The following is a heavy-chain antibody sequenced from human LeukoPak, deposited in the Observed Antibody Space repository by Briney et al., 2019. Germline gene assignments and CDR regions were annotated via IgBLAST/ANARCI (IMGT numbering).Heavy chain of an antibody. D-gene: IGHD2-15*01. CDR3: ARNYADVGGFFSYYFQF. CDR2: ITHSGFT. J-gene: IGHJ4*02. CDR1: GGSISRYY. Sequence: SETLSLTCNVSGGSISRYYWSWIRQPPGQGLEWIGYITHSGFTSYNPSLKGRVTISVDTSKNQFSLRLTSVTAADTAVYYCARNYADVGGFFSYYFQFWGMGTLVTVSS. V-gene: IGHV4-59*08.